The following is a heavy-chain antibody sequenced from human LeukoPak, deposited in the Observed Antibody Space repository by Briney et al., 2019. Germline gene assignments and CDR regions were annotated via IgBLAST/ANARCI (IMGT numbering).Heavy chain of an antibody. CDR3: ASAGDYGDYGADY. J-gene: IGHJ4*02. CDR2: INHSGST. V-gene: IGHV4-34*01. CDR1: GSTFSSYW. Sequence: GSLRLSCAASGSTFSSYWMSWVRQPPGKGLEWIGEINHSGSTNYNPSLKSRVTISVDTSKNQFSLKLSSVTAADTAVYYCASAGDYGDYGADYWGQGTLVTVSS. D-gene: IGHD4-17*01.